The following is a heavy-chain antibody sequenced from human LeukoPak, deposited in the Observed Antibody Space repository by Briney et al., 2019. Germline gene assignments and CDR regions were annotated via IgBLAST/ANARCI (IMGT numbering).Heavy chain of an antibody. D-gene: IGHD5-18*01. V-gene: IGHV3-49*04. CDR2: IRSKNYRGTT. CDR3: SRGPIHLWLHNGMDA. Sequence: GRSLRLSCTASGFTFGDHAMSWVRQAPGKGLEWVGLIRSKNYRGTTEYAASVKGRFTISRDDFGSIAYLQMNSLKIEDTAVYYCSRGPIHLWLHNGMDAWGQGTTFTVSS. CDR1: GFTFGDHA. J-gene: IGHJ6*02.